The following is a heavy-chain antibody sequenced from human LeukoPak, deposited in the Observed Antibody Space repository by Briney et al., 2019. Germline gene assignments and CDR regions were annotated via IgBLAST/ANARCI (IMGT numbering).Heavy chain of an antibody. V-gene: IGHV3-21*06. J-gene: IGHJ3*02. CDR2: TDTSGRYV. CDR3: ARGRSITLLRGVAMSDGFDI. Sequence: GGSLRLSCAASGFTFSNYGMNWVRQAPGKGLEWISFTDTSGRYVYYGDSVKGRFTISRDNAKNLLFLQMNGLRAEDTALYYCARGRSITLLRGVAMSDGFDIWGQGAMVAVSS. CDR1: GFTFSNYG. D-gene: IGHD3-10*01.